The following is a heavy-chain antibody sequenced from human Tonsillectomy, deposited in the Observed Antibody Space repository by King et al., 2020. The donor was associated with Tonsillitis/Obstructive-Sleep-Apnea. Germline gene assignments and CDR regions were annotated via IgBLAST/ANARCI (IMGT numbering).Heavy chain of an antibody. V-gene: IGHV3-7*01. Sequence: VQLVESGGGLVQPGGSLRLSCAASRFTFSDYWMSWVRQAPRKGPEWVANIKQDGSDKYYVDSVRGRFAISRDNAKNSLYLQMNSLRVEDTAVYYCARDGGVGEGDVWGKGTTVTVSS. D-gene: IGHD3-16*01. CDR2: IKQDGSDK. J-gene: IGHJ6*04. CDR3: ARDGGVGEGDV. CDR1: RFTFSDYW.